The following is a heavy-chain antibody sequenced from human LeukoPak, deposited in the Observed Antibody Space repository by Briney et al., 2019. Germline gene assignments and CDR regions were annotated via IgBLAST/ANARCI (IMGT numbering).Heavy chain of an antibody. CDR2: IKQDGSEK. Sequence: GGSLRLSCAASGFTFSSYWMPWVRQAPGKGLEWVANIKQDGSEKYYVDSVKGRFTISRDNAKNSLYLQMDSLRAEDTAVYSCVRDGDTSGYTNWGQGTLVTVSS. CDR1: GFTFSSYW. D-gene: IGHD3-22*01. CDR3: VRDGDTSGYTN. J-gene: IGHJ4*02. V-gene: IGHV3-7*01.